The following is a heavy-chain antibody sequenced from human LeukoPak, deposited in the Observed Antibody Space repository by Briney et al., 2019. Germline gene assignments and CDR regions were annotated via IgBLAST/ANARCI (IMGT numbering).Heavy chain of an antibody. CDR3: GSSHSSSWYDF. CDR1: GGSVSDSSYY. J-gene: IGHJ4*02. V-gene: IGHV4-39*07. CDR2: FYYTGGT. D-gene: IGHD6-13*01. Sequence: SETLSLTCTVSGGSVSDSSYYWGWIRQPPGKGLEWIGSFYYTGGTYYSPSFRSRVIISADTSKNQLSLYFHSVTAADTAVYFCGSSHSSSWYDFWGQGTLVTVSS.